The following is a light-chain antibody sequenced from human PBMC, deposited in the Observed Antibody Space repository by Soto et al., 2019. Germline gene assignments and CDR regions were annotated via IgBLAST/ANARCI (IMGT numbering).Light chain of an antibody. CDR3: QQYDTYPWT. J-gene: IGKJ1*01. V-gene: IGKV3-11*01. Sequence: EIVLTQSPATLSLSPGERATLSCRASQSVSTYLAWYQQRPGQPPRLLIYDASSRATGIPARFSGSGSGTDFTLTISSLQPDDFATYYCQQYDTYPWTFGQGTTVDIK. CDR2: DAS. CDR1: QSVSTY.